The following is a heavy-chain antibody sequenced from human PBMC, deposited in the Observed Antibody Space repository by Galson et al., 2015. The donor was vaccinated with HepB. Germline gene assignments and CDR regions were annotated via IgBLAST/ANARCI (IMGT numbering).Heavy chain of an antibody. D-gene: IGHD2-8*01. CDR1: GYTFTSYY. J-gene: IGHJ6*02. Sequence: SVKVSCKASGYTFTSYYMHWVRQAPGQGLEWMGIINPSGGSTSYAQKFQGRVTMTRDTSTSTVYMELSSLRSEDTAVYYCARGGIVLMVYALESYYYGMDVWGQGTTVTVSS. CDR3: ARGGIVLMVYALESYYYGMDV. V-gene: IGHV1-46*01. CDR2: INPSGGST.